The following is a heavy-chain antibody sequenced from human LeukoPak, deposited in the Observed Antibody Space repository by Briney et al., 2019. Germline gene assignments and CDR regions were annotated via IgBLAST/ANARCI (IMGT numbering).Heavy chain of an antibody. Sequence: GGSLRLSCAASGFTFSSYDMHWVRQATGKGPEWVSAIGTAGDPYYPGSVKGRFTISRENAKNSLYLQMNSLRAGDTAVYYCARGSHDILTGSVYFDYWGQGTLVTVSS. CDR3: ARGSHDILTGSVYFDY. CDR2: IGTAGDP. V-gene: IGHV3-13*05. J-gene: IGHJ4*02. D-gene: IGHD3-9*01. CDR1: GFTFSSYD.